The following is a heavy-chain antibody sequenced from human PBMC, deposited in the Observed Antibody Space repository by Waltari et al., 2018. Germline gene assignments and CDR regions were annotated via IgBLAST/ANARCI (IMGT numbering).Heavy chain of an antibody. Sequence: EVQLVESGGGLVQPGRSLRLSCAASGFTFDDYAMHWVRQAPGKGREWVSGISWNSGSIGYADSVKGRFTISRDNAKNSLYLQMNSLRAEDTALYYCAKDLSMDFWSGYYKGGLGYWGQGTLVTVSS. CDR2: ISWNSGSI. J-gene: IGHJ4*02. V-gene: IGHV3-9*01. CDR3: AKDLSMDFWSGYYKGGLGY. CDR1: GFTFDDYA. D-gene: IGHD3-3*01.